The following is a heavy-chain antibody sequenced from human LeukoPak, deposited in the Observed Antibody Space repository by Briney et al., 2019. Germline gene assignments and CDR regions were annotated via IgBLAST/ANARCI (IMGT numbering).Heavy chain of an antibody. CDR2: IYRNADGGTT. V-gene: IGHV3-15*05. D-gene: IGHD2-2*01. CDR1: GFTFSNAW. CDR3: TTDSYCSTTTCYASSNYYYGLDA. J-gene: IGHJ6*02. Sequence: GGSLRLSCAASGFTFSNAWMTWVRQAPGKGLEWVGRIYRNADGGTTDYAAPVKGRFTISRDDSKNTLYLQMNSLKTEDTAVYYCTTDSYCSTTTCYASSNYYYGLDAWGQGTAVTVSS.